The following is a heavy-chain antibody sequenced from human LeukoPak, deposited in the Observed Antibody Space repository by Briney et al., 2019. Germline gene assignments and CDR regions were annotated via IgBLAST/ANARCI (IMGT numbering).Heavy chain of an antibody. V-gene: IGHV1-69*05. Sequence: GASVKVSCKASGGTFSSYAISWVRQAPGQGLEWMGRIIPIFGTANYAQKFQGRVTITTDESTSTAYMELSSLRSEDTAVYYCARDVIAVAGTGYFDYWGQGTLVTVSS. CDR2: IIPIFGTA. J-gene: IGHJ4*02. CDR1: GGTFSSYA. D-gene: IGHD6-19*01. CDR3: ARDVIAVAGTGYFDY.